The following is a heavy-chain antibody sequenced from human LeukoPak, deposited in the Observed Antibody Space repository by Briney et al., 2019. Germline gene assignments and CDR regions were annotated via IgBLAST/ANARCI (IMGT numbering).Heavy chain of an antibody. Sequence: SGGSLRLSCAASGFTFSDYLMHWVRQAPGKGLVWVSRISSDGSTTNYADSVKGRFTISRDNAKNTLYLQMNSLRAEDTAVYYCARDMGIYACDTWGQGTMVTVSS. CDR2: ISSDGSTT. CDR3: ARDMGIYACDT. V-gene: IGHV3-74*01. J-gene: IGHJ3*02. CDR1: GFTFSDYL. D-gene: IGHD6-13*01.